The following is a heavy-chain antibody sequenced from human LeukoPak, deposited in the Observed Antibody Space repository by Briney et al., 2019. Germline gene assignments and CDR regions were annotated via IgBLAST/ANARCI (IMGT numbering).Heavy chain of an antibody. CDR2: ISGSGGST. D-gene: IGHD3-22*01. Sequence: GGSLRLSCAASGFTFSSYAMSWVRQAPGMGLEWVSAISGSGGSTYYADSVKGRFTISRDNSKNTLYLQMNSLRAEDTAVYYCAKDLFPDYYDSSGYYPFWGQETLVTVSS. V-gene: IGHV3-23*01. CDR3: AKDLFPDYYDSSGYYPF. J-gene: IGHJ4*02. CDR1: GFTFSSYA.